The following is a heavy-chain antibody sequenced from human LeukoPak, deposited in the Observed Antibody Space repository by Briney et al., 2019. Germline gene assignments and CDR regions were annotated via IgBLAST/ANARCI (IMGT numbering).Heavy chain of an antibody. D-gene: IGHD4-17*01. CDR2: ISRNGGGT. J-gene: IGHJ6*02. Sequence: GSVTLSCAASGYTFSSYAIRWVRQAPGKGLEWVASISRNGGGTYYADSVQGRFTLTRDNSKNTLYLQLDRLRADDTAVYCCATENYRDYVYYYYGMDVGHQGTTVVVS. CDR1: GYTFSSYA. V-gene: IGHV3-23*01. CDR3: ATENYRDYVYYYYGMDV.